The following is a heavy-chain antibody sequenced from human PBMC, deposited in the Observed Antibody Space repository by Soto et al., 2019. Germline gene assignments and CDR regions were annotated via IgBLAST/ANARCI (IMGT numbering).Heavy chain of an antibody. CDR3: TRASYSSRWYWYFDY. V-gene: IGHV6-1*01. D-gene: IGHD6-13*01. Sequence: PSQTLSLTCALSGDSVSSNSAAWNWIRQSPSRGLEWLGRTYYRSKWYHDYALSVKSRISINPDTSKNQISLQLNSVTPEDTAVYYCTRASYSSRWYWYFDYWGQGSLVTVSS. J-gene: IGHJ4*02. CDR2: TYYRSKWYH. CDR1: GDSVSSNSAA.